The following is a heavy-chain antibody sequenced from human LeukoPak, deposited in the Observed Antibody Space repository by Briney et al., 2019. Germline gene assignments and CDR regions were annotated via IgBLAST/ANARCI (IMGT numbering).Heavy chain of an antibody. J-gene: IGHJ6*02. Sequence: GGSLRLSCAASGLTFSSYEMNWVRQAPGKGLEWVSYISSSGSTIYYADSVKGRFTISRDNAKNSLYLQMNSLRAEDTAVYYCAREDNSSSWYVFYYYYGMDVWGQGTTVTVSS. D-gene: IGHD6-13*01. CDR3: AREDNSSSWYVFYYYYGMDV. CDR2: ISSSGSTI. V-gene: IGHV3-48*03. CDR1: GLTFSSYE.